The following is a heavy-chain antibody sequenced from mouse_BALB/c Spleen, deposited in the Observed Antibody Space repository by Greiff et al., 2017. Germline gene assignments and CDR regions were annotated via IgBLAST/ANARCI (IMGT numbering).Heavy chain of an antibody. Sequence: EVQRVESGPGLVKPSQSLSLTCTVTGYSITSDYAWNWIRQFPGNKLGWMGYISYSGSTSYNPSLKSRISITRDTSKNQFFLQLNSVTTEDTATYYCARGGFYGNYQYYAMDYWGQGTSVTVSS. V-gene: IGHV3-2*02. D-gene: IGHD2-1*01. CDR3: ARGGFYGNYQYYAMDY. CDR1: GYSITSDYA. J-gene: IGHJ4*01. CDR2: ISYSGST.